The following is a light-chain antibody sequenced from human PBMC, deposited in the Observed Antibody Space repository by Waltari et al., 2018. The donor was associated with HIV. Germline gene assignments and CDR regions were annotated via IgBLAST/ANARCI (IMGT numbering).Light chain of an antibody. Sequence: IVLTQSPGPLSLSPGEKATLSCRASQSVSSTSLAWYQQKPGQSPRRLIYSASTRANGIPDRFSGSGSGTDFSLTISRLEPEDFAVYYWQRYGRSRTFGQGTKVEIK. CDR1: QSVSSTS. V-gene: IGKV3-20*01. CDR3: QRYGRSRT. J-gene: IGKJ1*01. CDR2: SAS.